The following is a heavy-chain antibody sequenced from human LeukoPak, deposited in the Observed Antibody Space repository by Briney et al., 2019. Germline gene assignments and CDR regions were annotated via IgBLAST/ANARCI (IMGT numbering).Heavy chain of an antibody. CDR3: ARVFSSWVGALCLDSSGYYSEPFDY. D-gene: IGHD3-22*01. Sequence: ASVKVSCKASGYTVSSYGIIWVRQAPGQGLEWMGWINPYNGKTNYTQKLQGRDTMTTDTCTSTAYMELRSLRSDDTAVYYGARVFSSWVGALCLDSSGYYSEPFDYWGQGTLVTVSS. J-gene: IGHJ4*02. V-gene: IGHV1-18*01. CDR1: GYTVSSYG. CDR2: INPYNGKT.